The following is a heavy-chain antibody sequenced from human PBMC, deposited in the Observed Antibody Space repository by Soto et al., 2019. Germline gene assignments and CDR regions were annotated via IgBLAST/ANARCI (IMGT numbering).Heavy chain of an antibody. D-gene: IGHD5-12*01. CDR3: ARSGYDSYYFDY. CDR2: ISGSGGST. CDR1: GFTFSSYA. Sequence: PGVSLRLSCLASGFTFSSYAMSWVRQAPGKGLEWVSAISGSGGSTYYADSVKGRFTISRDNSKNTLYLQMNSLRAEDTAVYYCARSGYDSYYFDYWGQGTLVTV. J-gene: IGHJ4*02. V-gene: IGHV3-23*01.